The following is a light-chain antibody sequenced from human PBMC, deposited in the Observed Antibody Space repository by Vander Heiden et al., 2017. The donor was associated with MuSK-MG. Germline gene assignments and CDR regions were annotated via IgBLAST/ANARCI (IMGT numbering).Light chain of an antibody. Sequence: VMTQIPLSLSVIPGQPASISCKSSQSLLHTDRKTYLYWYLQKPGQPPQLLIYDPSNRGSGVPERFSGSGSGTDFALNISRVEAEDVGVYYCRQKLQLPWTFGQGTKVEIK. CDR3: RQKLQLPWT. V-gene: IGKV2D-29*01. J-gene: IGKJ1*01. CDR2: DPS. CDR1: QSLLHTDRKTY.